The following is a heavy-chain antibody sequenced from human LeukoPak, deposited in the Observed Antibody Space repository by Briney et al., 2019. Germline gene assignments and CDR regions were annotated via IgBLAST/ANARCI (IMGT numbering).Heavy chain of an antibody. CDR3: ARGRALRGGMVRGVIISSNAFDI. Sequence: GGSLRLSCAASGFTFSDYYMSWIRQAPGRGLEWVSYISSSGSTIYYADSVKGRFTISRDNAKNSLYLQMNSLRAEDTAVYYCARGRALRGGMVRGVIISSNAFDIWGQGTMVTVSS. J-gene: IGHJ3*02. D-gene: IGHD3-10*01. CDR2: ISSSGSTI. V-gene: IGHV3-11*01. CDR1: GFTFSDYY.